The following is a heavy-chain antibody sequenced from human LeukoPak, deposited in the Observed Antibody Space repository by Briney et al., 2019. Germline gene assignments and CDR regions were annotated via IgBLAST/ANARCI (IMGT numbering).Heavy chain of an antibody. CDR2: ISGSGGST. J-gene: IGHJ4*02. CDR1: GFTFSTYG. V-gene: IGHV3-23*01. D-gene: IGHD3-3*01. CDR3: AREVHDFWSGSFDY. Sequence: GGSLRLSCAASGFTFSTYGMSWVRQAPGKGLEWVSAISGSGGSTYYADSVKGRFTISRDNSKNTLYLQMNSLRAEDTAVYYCAREVHDFWSGSFDYWGQGTLVTVSS.